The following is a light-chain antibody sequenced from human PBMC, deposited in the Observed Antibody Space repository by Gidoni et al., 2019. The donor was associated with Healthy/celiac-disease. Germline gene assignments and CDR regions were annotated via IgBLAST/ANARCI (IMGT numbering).Light chain of an antibody. V-gene: IGLV3-1*01. CDR1: KLGDKY. CDR3: QAWDSSTAGV. CDR2: QDN. Sequence: SYKLTQPPSVSVSPGQTASITCSGDKLGDKYACWYPQKPGQSPILVIYQDNLRPSGIPERFSGSNSGNTATLTISGTQAMDEADYYCQAWDSSTAGVFGGGTKLTVL. J-gene: IGLJ2*01.